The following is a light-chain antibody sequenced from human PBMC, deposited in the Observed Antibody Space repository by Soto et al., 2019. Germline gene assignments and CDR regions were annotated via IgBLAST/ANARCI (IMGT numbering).Light chain of an antibody. Sequence: SYVLSQPPSVSVPPGQTARIPCGGDNIGTESVHWYFQKPGQAPVLVVYDESDRPSGIPERFSGSNSGNMATLTITRVEAGDEADYFCQVWDSSRDHPGWVFGGGTQLTVL. CDR1: NIGTES. J-gene: IGLJ7*01. CDR3: QVWDSSRDHPGWV. CDR2: DES. V-gene: IGLV3-21*02.